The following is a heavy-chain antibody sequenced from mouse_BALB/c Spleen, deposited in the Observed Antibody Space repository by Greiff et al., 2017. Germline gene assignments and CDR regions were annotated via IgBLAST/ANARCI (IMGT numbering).Heavy chain of an antibody. D-gene: IGHD2-14*01. V-gene: IGHV1-63*02. CDR3: ARGDRSYYFDY. CDR1: GYTFTNYW. CDR2: IYPGGGYT. J-gene: IGHJ2*01. Sequence: QVQLKQSGAELVRPGTSVKISCKASGYTFTNYWLGWVKQRPGHGLEWIGDIYPGGGYTNYNEKFKGKATLTADTSSSTAYMQLSSLTSEDSAVYFCARGDRSYYFDYWGQGTTLTVSS.